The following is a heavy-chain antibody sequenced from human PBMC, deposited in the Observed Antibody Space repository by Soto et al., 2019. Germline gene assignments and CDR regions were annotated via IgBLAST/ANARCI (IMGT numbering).Heavy chain of an antibody. CDR3: ARWREGATLHDAFDL. CDR2: IYYSGST. Sequence: SETLSLTCTVAGGSISSYYWSWMRQPPGKGLEWIGYIYYSGSTNYNPSLKSRVTISVDTSKNQFSLKRRSVTAADTAVSYCARWREGATLHDAFDLWGEGTLVTVS. CDR1: GGSISSYY. D-gene: IGHD1-26*01. J-gene: IGHJ3*01. V-gene: IGHV4-59*01.